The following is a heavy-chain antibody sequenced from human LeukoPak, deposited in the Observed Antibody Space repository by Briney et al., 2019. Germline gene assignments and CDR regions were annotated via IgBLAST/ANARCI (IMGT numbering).Heavy chain of an antibody. CDR3: ARDRTLWFGAYYYYYMDV. CDR2: IYYSGST. J-gene: IGHJ6*03. Sequence: SETLSLTCTVSGGSISSSSYYWGWIRQPPGKGLEWLGSIYYSGSTYYHPSLKSLVTISVHTSKNQFSLKLSSVTAAHTAVYYCARDRTLWFGAYYYYYMDVWGKGTTVSVSS. D-gene: IGHD3-10*01. V-gene: IGHV4-39*02. CDR1: GGSISSSSYY.